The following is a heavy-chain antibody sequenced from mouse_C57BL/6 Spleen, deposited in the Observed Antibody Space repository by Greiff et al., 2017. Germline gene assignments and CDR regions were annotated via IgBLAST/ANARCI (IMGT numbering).Heavy chain of an antibody. J-gene: IGHJ4*01. Sequence: DVKLVESGGGLVKPGGSLKLSCAASGFTFSDYGMHWVRQAPEKGLEWVAYISSGSSTIYYADTVKGRFTISRDNAKNTLFLQMTSLRSEDTAMYYCAIQSNYYGSSPYAMDYWGQGTSGTVSS. CDR3: AIQSNYYGSSPYAMDY. CDR2: ISSGSSTI. V-gene: IGHV5-17*01. CDR1: GFTFSDYG. D-gene: IGHD1-1*01.